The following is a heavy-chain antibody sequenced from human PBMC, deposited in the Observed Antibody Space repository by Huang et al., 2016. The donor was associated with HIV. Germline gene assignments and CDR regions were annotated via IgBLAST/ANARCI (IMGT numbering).Heavy chain of an antibody. CDR1: GFILSNCG. D-gene: IGHD3-22*01. CDR2: IRNDGMKN. CDR3: ARGDYYDSSGYHPGYFDY. Sequence: VQLIESGGGVVQPGKSLRLSCATSGFILSNCGMTWVREAPDKGLKLVAVIRNDGMKNNYADSVRCRFTVGGDNGNNTLFLQMSSLGVDDTAVYYCARGDYYDSSGYHPGYFDYWGQGILVTVSS. V-gene: IGHV3-33*04. J-gene: IGHJ4*02.